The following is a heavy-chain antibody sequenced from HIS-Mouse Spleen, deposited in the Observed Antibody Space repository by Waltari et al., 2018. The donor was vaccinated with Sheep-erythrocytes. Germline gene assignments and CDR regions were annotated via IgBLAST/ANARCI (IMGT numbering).Heavy chain of an antibody. CDR3: ARDEGTYYDFWSGYPPSYYFDY. V-gene: IGHV4-39*07. Sequence: QLQLQESGPGLVKPSENLSLTCPVSGGSISSSSYHWGWIRQPPGKGLEWIGSIYYSGSTYYNPSLKSRVTISVDTSKNQFSLKLSSVTAADTAVYYCARDEGTYYDFWSGYPPSYYFDYWGQGTLVTVSS. J-gene: IGHJ4*02. CDR2: IYYSGST. CDR1: GGSISSSSYH. D-gene: IGHD3-3*01.